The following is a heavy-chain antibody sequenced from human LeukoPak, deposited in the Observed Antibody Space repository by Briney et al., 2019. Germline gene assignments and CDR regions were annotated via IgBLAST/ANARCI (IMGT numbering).Heavy chain of an antibody. CDR3: ARDLGLKFPFDY. Sequence: PSENLSLTCAVYGGSFSGYYWSWIRQPPGKGLEWIGEINHSGSTNYNPSLKSRVTTSVDTSKNQFSLKLSSVTAADTAVYYCARDLGLKFPFDYWGQGTLVTVSS. CDR2: INHSGST. J-gene: IGHJ4*02. CDR1: GGSFSGYY. V-gene: IGHV4-34*01.